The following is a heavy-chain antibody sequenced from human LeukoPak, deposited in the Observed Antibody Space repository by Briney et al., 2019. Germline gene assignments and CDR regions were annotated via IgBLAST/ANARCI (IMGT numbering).Heavy chain of an antibody. J-gene: IGHJ4*02. CDR3: AYKRGYSYGYIDY. CDR1: GGSFSVYY. V-gene: IGHV4-34*01. D-gene: IGHD5-18*01. CDR2: INHSGST. Sequence: PSETLSLTCAVYGGSFSVYYWSWIRQPPGKGLEWIGEINHSGSTNYNPSLKSRVTISVDTSKNQFSLKLSSVTAADTAVYYCAYKRGYSYGYIDYWGQGTLVTVSS.